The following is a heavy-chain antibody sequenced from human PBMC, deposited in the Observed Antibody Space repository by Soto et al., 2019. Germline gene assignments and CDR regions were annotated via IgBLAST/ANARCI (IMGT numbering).Heavy chain of an antibody. D-gene: IGHD1-20*01. J-gene: IGHJ5*02. CDR1: GYSFSTYD. CDR2: MNPSAGTT. Sequence: QVHLVQSGAEVKKPGASVKVSCKASGYSFSTYDINWVRQAPGQGLEWMGWMNPSAGTTGSAQKFQGRVTMTWDTSISTAYMELSSMTSEDTAVYYCARVPTIRITGTTPNWFDPWGQGTLVTVSS. V-gene: IGHV1-8*02. CDR3: ARVPTIRITGTTPNWFDP.